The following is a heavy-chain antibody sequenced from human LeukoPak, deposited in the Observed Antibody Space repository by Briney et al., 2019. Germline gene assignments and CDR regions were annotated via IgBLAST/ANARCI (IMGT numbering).Heavy chain of an antibody. V-gene: IGHV3-48*03. Sequence: GGSLRLSCAASGFTFSTYEMNWVRQTPGKGLEWVSYISSSGSTIYYADSVKGRFTISRDNAEDSLYLQMNSLRAEDTAIYYCVVITWDYWGQGTLVTVSS. CDR2: ISSSGSTI. CDR1: GFTFSTYE. CDR3: VVITWDY. D-gene: IGHD3-22*01. J-gene: IGHJ4*02.